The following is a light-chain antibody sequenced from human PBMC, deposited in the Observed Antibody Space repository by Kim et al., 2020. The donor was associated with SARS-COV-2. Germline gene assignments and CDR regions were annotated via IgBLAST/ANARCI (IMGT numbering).Light chain of an antibody. Sequence: QSALTQPDSVYGSPGQSITISCTGNSSDIGGYNYVSWYQQYPGKAPKLLIYDVTKRPSGVSNRFSGSKSGITASLTISGLQAEDEADYYCSSSASSSTYVFGIGTKVTVL. CDR3: SSSASSSTYV. CDR2: DVT. J-gene: IGLJ1*01. V-gene: IGLV2-14*01. CDR1: SSDIGGYNY.